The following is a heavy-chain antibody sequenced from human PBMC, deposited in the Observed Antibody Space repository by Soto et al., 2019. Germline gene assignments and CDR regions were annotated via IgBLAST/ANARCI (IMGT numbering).Heavy chain of an antibody. CDR1: GGTFSSYT. D-gene: IGHD3-3*01. V-gene: IGHV1-69*02. J-gene: IGHJ5*02. CDR2: IIPILGIA. CDR3: ARAVFYDQNWFDP. Sequence: ASVKVSCKASGGTFSSYTISWVRQAPGQGLEWMGRIIPILGIANYAQKFQGRVTITADKSTSTAYMELSSLRSEDTAVYYCARAVFYDQNWFDPWGQGTLVTVSS.